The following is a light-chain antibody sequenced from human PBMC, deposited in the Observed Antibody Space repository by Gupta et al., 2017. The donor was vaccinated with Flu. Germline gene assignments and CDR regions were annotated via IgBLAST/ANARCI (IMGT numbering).Light chain of an antibody. CDR1: SSNSGAGYD. CDR3: QSYDSSLSGV. CDR2: GNS. Sequence: QSVLTQPPSVSGAPGQRVTISCTGSSSNSGAGYDVHWYQQLPGPAPKLLIYGNSNRSSGVPDRFSGSKSGTSASLAITGLQAEDEADYYCQSYDSSLSGVFGGGTKLTVL. J-gene: IGLJ2*01. V-gene: IGLV1-40*01.